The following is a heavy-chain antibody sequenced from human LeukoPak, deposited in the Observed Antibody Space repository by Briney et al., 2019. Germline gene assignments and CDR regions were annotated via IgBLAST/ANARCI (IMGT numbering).Heavy chain of an antibody. Sequence: SETLSLTCTVSGGSISSSSYYWGWIRQPPGKGLEWIGSIYYSGSIYYNPSLKSRVTISVDTSKNQFSLSLSSVTAADTAVYYCARHWVTNDNWNHLYPWGQGTLVTVSS. D-gene: IGHD1-20*01. J-gene: IGHJ5*02. CDR3: ARHWVTNDNWNHLYP. V-gene: IGHV4-39*01. CDR1: GGSISSSSYY. CDR2: IYYSGSI.